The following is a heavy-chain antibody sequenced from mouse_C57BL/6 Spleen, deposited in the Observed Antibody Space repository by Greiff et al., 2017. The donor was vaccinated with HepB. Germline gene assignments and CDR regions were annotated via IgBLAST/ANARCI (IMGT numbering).Heavy chain of an antibody. Sequence: VQLQESGAELARPGASVKLSCKASGYTFTSYGISWVKQRTGQGLEWIGEIYPRSGNTYYNEKFKGKATLTADKSSSTAYMELRSLTSEDSAVYFCARGITTVVATKFDYWGQGTTLTVSS. D-gene: IGHD1-1*01. CDR1: GYTFTSYG. CDR2: IYPRSGNT. J-gene: IGHJ2*01. V-gene: IGHV1-81*01. CDR3: ARGITTVVATKFDY.